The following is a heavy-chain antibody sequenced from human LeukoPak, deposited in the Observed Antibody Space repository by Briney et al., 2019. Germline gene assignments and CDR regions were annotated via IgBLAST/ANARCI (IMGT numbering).Heavy chain of an antibody. J-gene: IGHJ4*02. CDR1: GYTFTSYY. CDR2: INPKSGET. V-gene: IGHV1-2*02. D-gene: IGHD6-19*01. Sequence: ASVKVSCKASGYTFTSYYMHWVRQAPGQGLEYMGWINPKSGETNYAQNFQGRVTMTRDTSISTAYMELSRLRSDDTAVYYCARVRAVAGTEGFDYWGQGTLVTVSS. CDR3: ARVRAVAGTEGFDY.